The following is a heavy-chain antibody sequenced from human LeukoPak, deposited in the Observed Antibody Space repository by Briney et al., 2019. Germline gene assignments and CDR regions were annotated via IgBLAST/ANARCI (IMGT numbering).Heavy chain of an antibody. D-gene: IGHD6-19*01. CDR1: GFPFGDNA. J-gene: IGHJ6*02. CDR2: IRSKAYGGTT. V-gene: IGHV3-49*04. CDR3: TRGPYSSGLDV. Sequence: GGSLRLSCTASGFPFGDNAMSWVRQAPGKGLEWVGFIRSKAYGGTTEYAASVKGRFTISKDDSKSIAYLQMNSLKTEDTAVYYCTRGPYSSGLDVWGHGTTVPVSS.